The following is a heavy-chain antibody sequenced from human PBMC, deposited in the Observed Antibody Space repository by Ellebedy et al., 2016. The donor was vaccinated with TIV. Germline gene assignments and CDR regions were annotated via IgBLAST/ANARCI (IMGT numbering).Heavy chain of an antibody. CDR2: IYESGKT. J-gene: IGHJ4*02. Sequence: MPSETLSLTCAVYGGSFSGYYWSWIRQPPGKGLEWIGEIYESGKTNYNPSLKSRVTISLDKSKNQFSLQMKSVTAADTAVYYCASLGYCGDDNCNAVRWGQGTLVTVSS. D-gene: IGHD2-15*01. CDR3: ASLGYCGDDNCNAVR. CDR1: GGSFSGYY. V-gene: IGHV4-34*01.